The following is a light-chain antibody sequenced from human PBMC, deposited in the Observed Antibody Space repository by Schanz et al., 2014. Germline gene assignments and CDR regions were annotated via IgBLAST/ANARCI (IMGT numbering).Light chain of an antibody. CDR3: TSYAGSNNFGV. CDR1: SSDVGAYNY. Sequence: QSVLTQPASVSGSPGQSITISCTGTSSDVGAYNYVSWYQQQPGKAPKLMIYEVSRRPSGVPDRFSGSKSGNTASLTVSGLQAEDEADYYCTSYAGSNNFGVFGTGTKLTVL. CDR2: EVS. J-gene: IGLJ1*01. V-gene: IGLV2-8*01.